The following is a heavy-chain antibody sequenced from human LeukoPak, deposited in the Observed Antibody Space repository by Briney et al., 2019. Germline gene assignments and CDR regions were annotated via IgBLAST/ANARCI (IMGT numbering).Heavy chain of an antibody. V-gene: IGHV3-23*01. CDR3: AKDATRSGWPYDAFDI. Sequence: GGSLRLSCAASGFTFSSYAMSWVRQAPGKGLEWVSAISGSGGSTYYADSVKGRFTISRDNSKNTLYLQMNSLRAEDTAVYYCAKDATRSGWPYDAFDIWGQGTMVTVSS. CDR2: ISGSGGST. D-gene: IGHD6-19*01. CDR1: GFTFSSYA. J-gene: IGHJ3*02.